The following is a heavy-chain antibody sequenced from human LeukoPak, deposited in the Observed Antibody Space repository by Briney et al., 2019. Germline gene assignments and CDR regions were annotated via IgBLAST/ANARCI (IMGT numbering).Heavy chain of an antibody. D-gene: IGHD1-26*01. J-gene: IGHJ4*02. CDR2: INPNSGGT. Sequence: ASVKVSCKASGYTFTGYYMYWVRQAPGQGLEWMGWINPNSGGTNYAQKFQGRVTMTRDTSISTAYMDLSRLRSDDTAVYYCATKGPTKGWVDYWGQGTLVTVSS. CDR3: ATKGPTKGWVDY. CDR1: GYTFTGYY. V-gene: IGHV1-2*02.